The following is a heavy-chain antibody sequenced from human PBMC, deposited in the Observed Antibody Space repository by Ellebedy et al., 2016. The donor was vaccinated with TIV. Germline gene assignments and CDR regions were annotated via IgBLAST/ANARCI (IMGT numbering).Heavy chain of an antibody. J-gene: IGHJ3*02. CDR2: INQDGGEK. CDR1: GFTISRHW. D-gene: IGHD2-15*01. V-gene: IGHV3-7*01. Sequence: GESLKISCAASGFTISRHWMSWVRRGPGKGLEWVANINQDGGEKNYVDSVRGRFTISRDNAKNSLYLKMNSLRAEDTAVYYCARLIGGTCQCAFDIWGQGTMVTVSS. CDR3: ARLIGGTCQCAFDI.